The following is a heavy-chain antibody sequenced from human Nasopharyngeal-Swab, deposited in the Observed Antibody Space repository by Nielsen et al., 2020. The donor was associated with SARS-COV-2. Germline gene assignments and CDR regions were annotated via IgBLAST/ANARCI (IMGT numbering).Heavy chain of an antibody. D-gene: IGHD6-19*01. CDR1: GFTFRSYS. J-gene: IGHJ4*02. Sequence: GESLKISCAASGFTFRSYSMNWVRQAPGKGLEWVSYISSSSSTIYYADSVKGRFTISRDNAKNSLYLQMNSLRAEDTAVYYCAREDKGQWLVPGSFDYWGQGTLVTVSS. V-gene: IGHV3-48*04. CDR3: AREDKGQWLVPGSFDY. CDR2: ISSSSSTI.